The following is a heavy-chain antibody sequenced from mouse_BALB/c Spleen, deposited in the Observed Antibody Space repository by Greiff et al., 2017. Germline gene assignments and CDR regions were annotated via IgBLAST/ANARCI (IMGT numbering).Heavy chain of an antibody. CDR2: IYPGNVNT. J-gene: IGHJ4*01. CDR1: GYTFTSYY. CDR3: AENYYGSSPYAMDY. Sequence: VQLQQSGPELVKPGASVRISCKASGYTFTSYYIHWVKQRPGQGLEWIGWIYPGNVNTKYNEKFKGKATLTADKSSSTAYMQLSSLTSEDSAVYFCAENYYGSSPYAMDYWGQGTSVTVSS. D-gene: IGHD1-1*01. V-gene: IGHV1S56*01.